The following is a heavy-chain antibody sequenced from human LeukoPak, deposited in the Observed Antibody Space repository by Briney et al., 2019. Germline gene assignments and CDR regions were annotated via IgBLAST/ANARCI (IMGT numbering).Heavy chain of an antibody. CDR3: ARAGVVVTAPVYHFDY. CDR1: GYTFTSYY. J-gene: IGHJ4*02. CDR2: INPSGGST. Sequence: ASVKVSCKASGYTFTSYYMHWVRQAPGQGLEWMGIINPSGGSTSYAQKFQGRVTMTRDTSTSTVYMELSSLRSEDTAVYYCARAGVVVTAPVYHFDYWGQGTLVTVSS. V-gene: IGHV1-46*01. D-gene: IGHD2-21*02.